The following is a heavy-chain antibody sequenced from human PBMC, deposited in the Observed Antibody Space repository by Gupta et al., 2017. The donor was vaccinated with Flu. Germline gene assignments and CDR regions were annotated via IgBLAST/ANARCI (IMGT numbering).Heavy chain of an antibody. CDR3: ARVPFGYGDPGSVGYYYYGMDV. D-gene: IGHD4-17*01. Sequence: QVQLVQSGAEVKKPGASVKVSCKASGYTFTSYGISWVRQAPGQGLEWMGWISAYNGNTNYAQKLQGRVTMTTDTSTSTAYMELRSLRSDDTAVYYCARVPFGYGDPGSVGYYYYGMDVWGQGTTVTVSS. CDR2: ISAYNGNT. V-gene: IGHV1-18*01. J-gene: IGHJ6*02. CDR1: GYTFTSYG.